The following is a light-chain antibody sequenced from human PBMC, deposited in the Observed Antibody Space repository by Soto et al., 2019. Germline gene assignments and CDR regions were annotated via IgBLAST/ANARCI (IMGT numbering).Light chain of an antibody. Sequence: QSALTQPPSTSRTPGQRVTLSCSGSSSDIGSNAVYWYQQLPGTAPKLLIYRNNQRPSGVPDRFSGTKSGTSASLAISGLRSEDEADYYCAAWNDGLSGFVFGTGTKVTVL. CDR2: RNN. CDR3: AAWNDGLSGFV. J-gene: IGLJ1*01. CDR1: SSDIGSNA. V-gene: IGLV1-47*01.